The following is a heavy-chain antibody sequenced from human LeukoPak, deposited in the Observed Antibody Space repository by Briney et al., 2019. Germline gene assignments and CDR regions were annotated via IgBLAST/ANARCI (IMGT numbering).Heavy chain of an antibody. CDR1: GGTFSSYA. J-gene: IGHJ4*02. V-gene: IGHV1-69*04. Sequence: SVTVSCKASGGTFSSYAISWVRQAPGQGLEWMGRIVPIFGIANYAQKFQGRVTITADKSTSTAYMELSSLRSEDTAVYYCARESGGISPNFDYCGQGTLVTVSS. CDR3: ARESGGISPNFDY. CDR2: IVPIFGIA. D-gene: IGHD3-16*01.